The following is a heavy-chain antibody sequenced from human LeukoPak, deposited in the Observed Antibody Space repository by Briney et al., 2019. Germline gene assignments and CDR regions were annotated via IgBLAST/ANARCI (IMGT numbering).Heavy chain of an antibody. CDR1: GFTFSSYA. D-gene: IGHD3-10*01. V-gene: IGHV3-30-3*01. Sequence: GGSLRLSCAASGFTFSSYAVHWVRQAPGKGLEWVAVMSYDGSNKYYADSVKGRFTISRDNSKNTLFLQMNSLRAEDTAVYYCARGVPYYFDYWGQGTLVTVSS. CDR3: ARGVPYYFDY. J-gene: IGHJ4*02. CDR2: MSYDGSNK.